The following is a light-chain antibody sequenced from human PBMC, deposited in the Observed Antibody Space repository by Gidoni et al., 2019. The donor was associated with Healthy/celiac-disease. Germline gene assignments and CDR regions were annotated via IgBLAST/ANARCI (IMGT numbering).Light chain of an antibody. Sequence: IVFPQSPGTLSLSPGERATLSCRASQSINNNYLAWYQQKPGQAPRILIYGASSRAAGIPDSFSGSGSGTDFTLTVARLEPEDFAVYYCQQYDSSPWTFGQGTKVEIK. CDR1: QSINNNY. CDR3: QQYDSSPWT. V-gene: IGKV3-20*01. CDR2: GAS. J-gene: IGKJ1*01.